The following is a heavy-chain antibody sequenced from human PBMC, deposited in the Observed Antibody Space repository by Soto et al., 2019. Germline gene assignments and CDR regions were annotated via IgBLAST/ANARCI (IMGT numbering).Heavy chain of an antibody. CDR1: GFTFGSSA. D-gene: IGHD6-19*01. Sequence: LVQSGPDVKKPGTSVKVSCKTSGFTFGSSAVQWVRQVRGERLEWIGWIVVASGYSNVAQKFQDRVSLTRDLSTNTAFMELSSLTSEDSAMYYCAADVIGVAGDFDHWGQGTLVSVSS. V-gene: IGHV1-58*01. CDR3: AADVIGVAGDFDH. CDR2: IVVASGYS. J-gene: IGHJ4*02.